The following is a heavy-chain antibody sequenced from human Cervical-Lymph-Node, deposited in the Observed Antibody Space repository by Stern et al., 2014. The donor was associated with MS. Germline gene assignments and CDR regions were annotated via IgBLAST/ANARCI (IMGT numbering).Heavy chain of an antibody. CDR1: GFSLSTRGVG. J-gene: IGHJ5*02. CDR2: IYCDVYK. V-gene: IGHV2-5*02. Sequence: QITLKESGPTLVKPTQTLTLTCTFSGFSLSTRGVGVGWIRQTPGKAPEWLAIIYCDVYKRYIPSLQNMSTISNDPTKNQVFLAMTNVHPDDTATYFCGHRTSLPVILASNWSDPWCQCLLVTVSS. D-gene: IGHD2/OR15-2a*01. CDR3: GHRTSLPVILASNWSDP.